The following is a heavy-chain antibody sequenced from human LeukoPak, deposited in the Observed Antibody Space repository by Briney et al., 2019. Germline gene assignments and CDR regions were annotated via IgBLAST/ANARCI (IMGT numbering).Heavy chain of an antibody. J-gene: IGHJ4*02. V-gene: IGHV1-18*01. Sequence: ASVKVSCKASGYTFTSYGISWVRQAPGQGLEWMGWISAYNGNTNYAQKLQGRVTMTTDTSTSTAYMELRSLRSDDTAVYYCARDLDDFDWLLGFDYWGQGTLVTVSS. CDR1: GYTFTSYG. CDR3: ARDLDDFDWLLGFDY. CDR2: ISAYNGNT. D-gene: IGHD3-9*01.